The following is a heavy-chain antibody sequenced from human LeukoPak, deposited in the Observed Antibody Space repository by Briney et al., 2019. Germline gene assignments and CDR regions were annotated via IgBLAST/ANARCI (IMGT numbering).Heavy chain of an antibody. CDR3: ARDLPYDILTGEDAFDI. D-gene: IGHD3-9*01. J-gene: IGHJ3*02. CDR2: ISAYNGNT. V-gene: IGHV1-18*04. CDR1: GYTFTGYY. Sequence: ASVKVSCKASGYTFTGYYMYWVRQAPGQGLEWMGWISAYNGNTNYAQKLQGRVTMTTDTSTSTAYMELRSLRSDDTAVYYCARDLPYDILTGEDAFDIWGQGTMVTVSS.